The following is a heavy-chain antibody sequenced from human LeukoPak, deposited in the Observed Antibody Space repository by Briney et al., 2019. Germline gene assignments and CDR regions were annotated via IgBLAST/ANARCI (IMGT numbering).Heavy chain of an antibody. CDR3: AGQRRSGSLDY. D-gene: IGHD6-19*01. CDR2: IKQDGSET. V-gene: IGHV3-7*01. CDR1: RLTLSNYW. J-gene: IGHJ4*02. Sequence: GGALRLSCAASRLTLSNYWMSWVRQAPGKGVEWVANIKQDGSETYYVDSVKGRFTIYRENAKNSLSLQMNSLRAEDTAVYYCAGQRRSGSLDYWGQGTLVTVSS.